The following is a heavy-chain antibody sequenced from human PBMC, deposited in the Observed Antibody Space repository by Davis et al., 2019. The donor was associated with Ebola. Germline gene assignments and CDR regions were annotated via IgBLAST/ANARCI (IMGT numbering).Heavy chain of an antibody. Sequence: GESLKISCAASGFTFNSHAMHWVRQAPGKGLEWVAVISSDGSRKFYAESVKGQFTISRDNSKNTVYFQMNSLRAEETAVYYCARAYGDYGLDYWGQGTLVTVSS. CDR1: GFTFNSHA. D-gene: IGHD4-17*01. J-gene: IGHJ4*02. V-gene: IGHV3-30*14. CDR2: ISSDGSRK. CDR3: ARAYGDYGLDY.